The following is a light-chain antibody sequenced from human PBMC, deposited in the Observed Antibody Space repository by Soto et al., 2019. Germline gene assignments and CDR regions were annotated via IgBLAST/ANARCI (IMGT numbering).Light chain of an antibody. CDR2: DAS. CDR1: QDISNH. V-gene: IGKV1-33*01. CDR3: QHYVNLPIT. J-gene: IGKJ5*01. Sequence: DIQMTQSPSSLSASVGDRVTITCQASQDISNHLNWYQQKPGKAPKLLIYDASKLETGVPSRFSRSGSGTNFTFTISTLQPEDIATYYCQHYVNLPITFGQGTRLEIK.